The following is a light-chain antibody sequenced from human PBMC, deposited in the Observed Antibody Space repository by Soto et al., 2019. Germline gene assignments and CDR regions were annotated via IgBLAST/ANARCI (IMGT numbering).Light chain of an antibody. CDR1: QSLLHTNGYNY. CDR2: LGS. Sequence: DIVMTQSPLSLPVTPGEPASISCRSSQSLLHTNGYNYLDWFLQKPGQSPQLLLYLGSKRASGVPERFSGRGSGTDFTLKISRLEAEDIGVYYCVKGLQPPYTFGQGTKLEIK. CDR3: VKGLQPPYT. V-gene: IGKV2-28*01. J-gene: IGKJ2*01.